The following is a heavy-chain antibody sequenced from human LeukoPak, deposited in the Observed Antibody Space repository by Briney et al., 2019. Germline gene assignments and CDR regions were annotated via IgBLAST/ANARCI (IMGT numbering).Heavy chain of an antibody. Sequence: PSETLSLTCTVSGGSISSGSYYWSWIRQPAGKGLEWIGRIFTSGSTNYNPSLKSRVTISVDTSKNQFSLKLSSVTAADTAVYYCARDLVCSSTSCQHYYYYYMDVWGKGTTVTVSS. V-gene: IGHV4-61*02. J-gene: IGHJ6*03. CDR1: GGSISSGSYY. CDR2: IFTSGST. D-gene: IGHD2-2*01. CDR3: ARDLVCSSTSCQHYYYYYMDV.